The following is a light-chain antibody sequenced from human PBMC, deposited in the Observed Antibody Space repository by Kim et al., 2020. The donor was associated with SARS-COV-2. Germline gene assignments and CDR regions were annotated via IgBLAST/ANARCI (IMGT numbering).Light chain of an antibody. J-gene: IGLJ2*01. Sequence: SYELTQPPSVSVSPGQTASIACSGDDLGNKYVSWYQQKPGQSPVLVIYHDAKRPSGIPERFSGSNSGNTATLTISGTQAIDEADYYCQAWDNSAAIFGGG. CDR3: QAWDNSAAI. CDR1: DLGNKY. CDR2: HDA. V-gene: IGLV3-1*01.